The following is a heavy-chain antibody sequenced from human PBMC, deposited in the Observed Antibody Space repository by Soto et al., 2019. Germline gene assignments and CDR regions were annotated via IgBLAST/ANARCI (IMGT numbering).Heavy chain of an antibody. CDR2: IYWDDDK. J-gene: IGHJ4*02. D-gene: IGHD2-2*01. Sequence: QITLKESGPTLVKPTQTLTLTCTFSGFSLNAGGLGVGWIRQPPGKALEWLALIYWDDDKRFSPSLKSRLSLTKDTSKNQVVLVMTNMDPVDTGTYYCVHLSVPSAGTNFDFWGPGSLVTVSS. CDR1: GFSLNAGGLG. V-gene: IGHV2-5*02. CDR3: VHLSVPSAGTNFDF.